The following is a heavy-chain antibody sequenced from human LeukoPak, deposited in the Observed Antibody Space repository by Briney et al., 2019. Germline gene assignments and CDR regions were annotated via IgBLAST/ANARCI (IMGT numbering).Heavy chain of an antibody. D-gene: IGHD4-23*01. CDR2: ISAYKGNT. CDR1: GYTFTHYG. J-gene: IGHJ5*02. CDR3: ARDNSVEDTAWWFDP. V-gene: IGHV1-18*01. Sequence: EASVKVSCKPSGYTFTHYGITWVRQAPGQGLEWLGWISAYKGNTNYAQKFQGRVTMTRNTSISTAYMELSSLRSEDTAVYYCARDNSVEDTAWWFDPWGQGTLVTVSS.